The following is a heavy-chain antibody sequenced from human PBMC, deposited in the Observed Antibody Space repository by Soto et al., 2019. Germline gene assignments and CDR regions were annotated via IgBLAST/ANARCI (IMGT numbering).Heavy chain of an antibody. CDR2: INSDGSST. V-gene: IGHV3-74*01. CDR1: GFSLSEYW. CDR3: ARLSRMDV. D-gene: IGHD3-16*02. Sequence: LRLSCVVSGFSLSEYWMNWVRQAPGKGLVWVSRINSDGSSTNYADSVKGRFTISRDNAKNTLYLQMNSLRAEDTAMYYCARLSRMDVWGQGTTVTVSS. J-gene: IGHJ6*02.